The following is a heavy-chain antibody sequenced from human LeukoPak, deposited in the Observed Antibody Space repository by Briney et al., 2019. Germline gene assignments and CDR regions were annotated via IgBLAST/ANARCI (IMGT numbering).Heavy chain of an antibody. CDR2: FYPIDSTT. D-gene: IGHD2-2*01. J-gene: IGHJ4*02. CDR3: ARRYCSSFACFSPLDY. V-gene: IGHV5-51*01. CDR1: GYTYTNYW. Sequence: GEPLKISCKASGYTYTNYWIGGVRRLPGRGLGGLGTFYPIDSTTSYSPSFQGQATISADKSFSTAYLKWSSLKAPDTGMYYCARRYCSSFACFSPLDYWGQGTLVTVSS.